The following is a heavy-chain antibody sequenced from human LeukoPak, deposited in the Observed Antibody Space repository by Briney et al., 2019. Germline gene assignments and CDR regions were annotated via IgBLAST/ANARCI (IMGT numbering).Heavy chain of an antibody. V-gene: IGHV4-59*01. Sequence: SETLSLTCTVSGGSISSYYWTWIRQPPGKGLEWIGCVFYSGATNYNPSLKSRVTISVDTSKNQFSLKLSSVTAADTAVYYCARETLLYGSGSYSPYYYYGMDVWGQGTTVTVSS. CDR2: VFYSGAT. CDR1: GGSISSYY. D-gene: IGHD3-10*01. J-gene: IGHJ6*02. CDR3: ARETLLYGSGSYSPYYYYGMDV.